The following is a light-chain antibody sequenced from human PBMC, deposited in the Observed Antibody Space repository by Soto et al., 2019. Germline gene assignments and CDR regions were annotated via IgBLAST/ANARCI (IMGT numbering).Light chain of an antibody. CDR1: QSVSSN. CDR2: SAS. Sequence: EIVMTQSPATLSVSPGERATLSCRASQSVSSNLAWHQQKPGQAPRLLIYSASTSATGTPARFSGSGSGTEFTLTISSLLSEDIAVDDCQQYDIWPITFGQGTRLESK. V-gene: IGKV3-15*01. J-gene: IGKJ5*01. CDR3: QQYDIWPIT.